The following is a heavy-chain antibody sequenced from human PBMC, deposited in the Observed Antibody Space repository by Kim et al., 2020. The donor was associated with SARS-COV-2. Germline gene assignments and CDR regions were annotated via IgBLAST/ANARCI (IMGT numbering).Heavy chain of an antibody. CDR1: GFTFSSYS. Sequence: GGSLRLSCAASGFTFSSYSMNWVRQAPGKGLEWVSSISSSSSYIYYADSVKGRFTISRDNAKNSLYLQMNSLRTEDTAVYYCARVGGESGMDVWGQGTTVTVSS. CDR3: ARVGGESGMDV. J-gene: IGHJ6*02. CDR2: ISSSSSYI. D-gene: IGHD7-27*01. V-gene: IGHV3-21*01.